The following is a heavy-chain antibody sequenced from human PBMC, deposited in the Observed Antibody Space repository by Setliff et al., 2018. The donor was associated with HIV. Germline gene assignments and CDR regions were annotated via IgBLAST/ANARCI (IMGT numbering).Heavy chain of an antibody. D-gene: IGHD3-10*01. CDR2: IFHSGSA. Sequence: SETPSLTCTVSGGSISKSNYYWGWIRQPPGKGLEWIGSIFHSGSANYNPSLKSRVTISVDTSKNFFSLTLTSVTSADTAVYYCGRRPVYYTSGSYYNDDTPDMWGQGTLVTVSS. J-gene: IGHJ3*02. V-gene: IGHV4-39*02. CDR3: GRRPVYYTSGSYYNDDTPDM. CDR1: GGSISKSNYY.